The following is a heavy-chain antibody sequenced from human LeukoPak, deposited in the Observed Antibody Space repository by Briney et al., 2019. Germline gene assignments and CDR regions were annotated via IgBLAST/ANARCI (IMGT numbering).Heavy chain of an antibody. CDR1: GFTFSSYA. D-gene: IGHD3-22*01. Sequence: GGSLRLSCAASGFTFSSYAMSRVRQAPGKGLEWVSAISGSGGSTYYADSVKGRFTISRDNSKNTLYLQMNSLRAEDTAVYYCAKVLSGYYDSSGYLLGRNYYYYYGMDVWGQGTTVTVSS. J-gene: IGHJ6*02. CDR3: AKVLSGYYDSSGYLLGRNYYYYYGMDV. CDR2: ISGSGGST. V-gene: IGHV3-23*01.